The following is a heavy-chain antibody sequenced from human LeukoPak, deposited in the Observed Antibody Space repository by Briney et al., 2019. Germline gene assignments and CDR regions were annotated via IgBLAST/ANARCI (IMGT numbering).Heavy chain of an antibody. Sequence: PSETLSLTCTVSGGSISSGGYYWSWLRQPPGKGLEWIGYIYYSGSTNFNPSLKSRVTISVDASRSKFSLRLTSLTPADTAVYFCARVDRVNWFDPWGQGTLVTVSS. CDR1: GGSISSGGYY. CDR2: IYYSGST. J-gene: IGHJ5*02. V-gene: IGHV4-61*08. CDR3: ARVDRVNWFDP.